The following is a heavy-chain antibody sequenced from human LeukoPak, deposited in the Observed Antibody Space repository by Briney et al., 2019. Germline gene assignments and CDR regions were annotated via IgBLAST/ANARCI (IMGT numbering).Heavy chain of an antibody. V-gene: IGHV3-48*01. J-gene: IGHJ4*02. CDR1: GFIFSTYS. CDR3: AKDGVRVRGVITTNFDY. CDR2: ISSSNI. D-gene: IGHD3-10*01. Sequence: PGGSLRLSCAASGFIFSTYSMSRVRQAPGKGLEWVSYISSSNIYYADSVKGRFTISRDNSKNTLYLQMNSLRAEDTAVYYCAKDGVRVRGVITTNFDYWGQGTLVTVSS.